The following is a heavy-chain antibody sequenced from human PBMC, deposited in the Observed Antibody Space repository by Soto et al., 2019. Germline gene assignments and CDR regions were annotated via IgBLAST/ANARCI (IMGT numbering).Heavy chain of an antibody. CDR3: ARDLGWGTSFYMDV. Sequence: GGSLRLSCADSGFTFSSYTMNWVRQAPGKGLEWVSSISRSSSYIYYADSVKGRFTISRDNAKNSLYLQMNSLRADDTAVYYCARDLGWGTSFYMDVWGKGTTVTVSS. V-gene: IGHV3-21*01. J-gene: IGHJ6*03. D-gene: IGHD2-2*01. CDR2: ISRSSSYI. CDR1: GFTFSSYT.